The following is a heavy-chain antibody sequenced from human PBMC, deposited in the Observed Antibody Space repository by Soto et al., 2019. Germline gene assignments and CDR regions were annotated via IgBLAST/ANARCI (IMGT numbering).Heavy chain of an antibody. D-gene: IGHD2-15*01. Sequence: QVQLQESGPGLVRPSETLSLTCTVSGGSISSYYWSWIRQPPGKGLEWSGHIYYSGSTNYNPSLKSRSSITADTSKTRFCMKLSTVSAADTAVYYCARGSALHQKEYYYYYYMDVWGKGTTVNVSS. CDR3: ARGSALHQKEYYYYYYMDV. V-gene: IGHV4-59*01. J-gene: IGHJ6*03. CDR2: IYYSGST. CDR1: GGSISSYY.